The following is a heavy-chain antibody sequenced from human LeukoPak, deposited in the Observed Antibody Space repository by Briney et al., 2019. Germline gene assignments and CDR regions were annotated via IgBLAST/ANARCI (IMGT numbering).Heavy chain of an antibody. CDR2: ISGSGGST. V-gene: IGHV3-23*01. D-gene: IGHD6-19*01. CDR1: GFTFSSYA. CDR3: ANNQDSGWYYFDY. J-gene: IGHJ4*02. Sequence: GGSLRLSCAASGFTFSSYAMSWVRQAPGKWLEWVSAISGSGGSTYYADSVKGRFTISRDNSKNTLYLQMNSLRAEDTAVYYCANNQDSGWYYFDYWGQGTLVTVSS.